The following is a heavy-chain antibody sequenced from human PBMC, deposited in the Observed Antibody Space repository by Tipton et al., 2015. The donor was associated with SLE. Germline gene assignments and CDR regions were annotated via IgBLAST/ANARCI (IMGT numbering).Heavy chain of an antibody. V-gene: IGHV4-34*01. Sequence: TLSLTCAVYGGSFSGYYWSWTRQPPGKGLEWIGEINHSGSTNYNPSLKSRVTISVDTSKNQFSLKLSSVTAADTAVYYCARAPGSSLDYWGQGTLVTVSS. D-gene: IGHD6-13*01. CDR2: INHSGST. J-gene: IGHJ4*02. CDR3: ARAPGSSLDY. CDR1: GGSFSGYY.